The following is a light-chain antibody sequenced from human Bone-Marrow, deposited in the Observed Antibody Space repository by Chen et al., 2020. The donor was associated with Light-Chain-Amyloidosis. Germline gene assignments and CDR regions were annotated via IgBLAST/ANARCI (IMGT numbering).Light chain of an antibody. CDR3: QTYGTSPLT. CDR2: GSS. J-gene: IGKJ4*01. CDR1: QTISSNY. Sequence: EIVLTQSPGTLSLSPGEGANLSCRASQTISSNYLTWYQQKFGQAPRLLIYGSSSRGTGIPDRFSGSRSRTDFNLTINRLEPEDNAMYYFQTYGTSPLTFSGGTKVAIK. V-gene: IGKV3-20*01.